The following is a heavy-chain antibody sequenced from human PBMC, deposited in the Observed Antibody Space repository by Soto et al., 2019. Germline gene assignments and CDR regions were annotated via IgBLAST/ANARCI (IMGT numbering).Heavy chain of an antibody. J-gene: IGHJ2*01. CDR3: ARDSHPRVDLLTAYNFDL. Sequence: PSETLSLTCAVYGGSFSGYYWSWIRQPPGKGLEWIGEINHSGSTNYNPSPKSRVTISVDTSKNQFSLKLSSVTAADTAVYYCARDSHPRVDLLTAYNFDLWGRGTLVTVSS. D-gene: IGHD3-9*01. V-gene: IGHV4-34*01. CDR1: GGSFSGYY. CDR2: INHSGST.